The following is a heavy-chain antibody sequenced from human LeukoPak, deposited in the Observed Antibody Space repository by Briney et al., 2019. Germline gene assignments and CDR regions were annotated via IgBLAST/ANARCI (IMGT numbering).Heavy chain of an antibody. D-gene: IGHD6-19*01. J-gene: IGHJ4*02. Sequence: GRSLRLSCTASGFTFGDYAMSWVRQAPGKGLEWVGFIRSKAYGGTTEYAASVKGRFTISRDDSKSIAYLQMNSLKTEDTAVYYCTRATTRLGSGWVRMGYWGQGTLVTVSS. CDR2: IRSKAYGGTT. V-gene: IGHV3-49*04. CDR3: TRATTRLGSGWVRMGY. CDR1: GFTFGDYA.